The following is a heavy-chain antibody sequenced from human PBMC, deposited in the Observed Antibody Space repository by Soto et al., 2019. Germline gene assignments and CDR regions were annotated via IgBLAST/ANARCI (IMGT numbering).Heavy chain of an antibody. J-gene: IGHJ4*02. CDR1: GFIFVSFG. Sequence: GGSLRLSCAASGFIFVSFGMSWVRQAPWKGLEWVSAISATAGSTYYANSVKGRFTFSRDNSKNTLYLQMNSLRADDTAVYYCAKDLGFSYGYGFDYWGQGTLVAVSS. V-gene: IGHV3-23*01. CDR3: AKDLGFSYGYGFDY. CDR2: ISATAGST. D-gene: IGHD5-18*01.